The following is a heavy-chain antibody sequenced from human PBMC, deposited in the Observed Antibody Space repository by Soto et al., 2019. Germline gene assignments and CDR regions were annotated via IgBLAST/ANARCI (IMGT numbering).Heavy chain of an antibody. J-gene: IGHJ3*02. CDR3: ARDQSAFDI. CDR1: GFTFSSYW. V-gene: IGHV3-7*01. Sequence: GGSLRLSCAASGFTFSSYWMSWVRQAPGKGLEWVAIIKEDGSEKYYVDSVKGRFTISRDNAQNSLYLQMNSLRPEDTAVYYCARDQSAFDIWGQGTMVTVSS. CDR2: IKEDGSEK.